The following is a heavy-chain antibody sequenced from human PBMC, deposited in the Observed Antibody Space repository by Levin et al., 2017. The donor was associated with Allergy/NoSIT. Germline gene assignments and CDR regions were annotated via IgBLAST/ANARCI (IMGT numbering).Heavy chain of an antibody. J-gene: IGHJ3*02. V-gene: IGHV3-9*01. CDR1: GFTFNDYA. CDR3: AKDHSGAAVSAFDI. CDR2: ISWNGDTI. D-gene: IGHD6-19*01. Sequence: GGSLRLSCAASGFTFNDYAMHWVRQAPGKGLEWVSGISWNGDTIGYAGSVKGRFTISRDSAANSLYLQMNSLRPEDTALYYCAKDHSGAAVSAFDIWGQGTMVTVSS.